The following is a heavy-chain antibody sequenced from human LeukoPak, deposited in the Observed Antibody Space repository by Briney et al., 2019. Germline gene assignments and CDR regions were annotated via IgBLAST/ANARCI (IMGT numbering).Heavy chain of an antibody. J-gene: IGHJ4*02. V-gene: IGHV3-23*01. D-gene: IGHD1-7*01. CDR1: GFTFSSYA. CDR3: ARELITGTTQNQDFDY. CDR2: ISGSGGST. Sequence: GGSLRLSCAASGFTFSSYAMSWVRQAPGKGLEWVSAISGSGGSTYYADSVKGRFTISRDNSKNTLYLQMNSLRAEDTAVYYCARELITGTTQNQDFDYWGQGTLVTVSS.